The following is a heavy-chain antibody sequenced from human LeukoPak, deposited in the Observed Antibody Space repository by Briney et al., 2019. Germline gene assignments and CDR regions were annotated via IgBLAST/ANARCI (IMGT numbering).Heavy chain of an antibody. CDR1: GDTVSRYSAA. CDR3: ARADGDRDGYNFWFDP. Sequence: SQTLSLTCAISGDTVSRYSAAWNWIMQSPSRGLEWLGRTYYRSKWYNDYAVSVESRITLNPDTSKNQFSLQLNAVTPEDTAVYYCARADGDRDGYNFWFDPWGQGTLVTVSS. D-gene: IGHD5-24*01. CDR2: TYYRSKWYN. V-gene: IGHV6-1*01. J-gene: IGHJ5*02.